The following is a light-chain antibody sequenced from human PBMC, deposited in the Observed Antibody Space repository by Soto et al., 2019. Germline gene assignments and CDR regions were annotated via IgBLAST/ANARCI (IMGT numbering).Light chain of an antibody. J-gene: IGKJ3*01. CDR3: QQYHSYPFT. Sequence: DIQMTQSPSTLSASVGDRLSITCRASQSITNWFAWYQQKPGKAPKLLIYKASSLQSEVPSRFSGSASGPEFTLTISSLQPDDFATYYCQQYHSYPFTFGPGTKVDIK. CDR2: KAS. CDR1: QSITNW. V-gene: IGKV1-5*03.